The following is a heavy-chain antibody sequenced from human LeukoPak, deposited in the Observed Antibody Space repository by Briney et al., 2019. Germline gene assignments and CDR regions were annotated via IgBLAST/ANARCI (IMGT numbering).Heavy chain of an antibody. CDR1: GGTFSSYA. D-gene: IGHD3-10*01. J-gene: IGHJ5*02. CDR2: ITPIFGTT. CDR3: ARGHYGSGSEDLGLFDP. V-gene: IGHV1-69*06. Sequence: GASVKVSCKASGGTFSSYAISWVRQAPGQGLEWMGGITPIFGTTNYAQKFQGRVTITADKSTTTAYMELSSLRSEDTAVYYCARGHYGSGSEDLGLFDPWGQGTLVTVSS.